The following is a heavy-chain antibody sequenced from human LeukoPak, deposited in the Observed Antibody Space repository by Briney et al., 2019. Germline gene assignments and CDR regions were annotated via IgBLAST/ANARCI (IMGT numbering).Heavy chain of an antibody. CDR3: ARRYYYDSSGYYYDY. CDR1: GYRFTSYW. Sequence: PGESLKISCKGSGYRFTSYWIGWVRQMPGKGLEWMGVIYPGDSDTRYSPSFQGQVTISADKSISTAYLQWSSLKASDTAMYYCARRYYYDSSGYYYDYWGPRTLVTVSS. CDR2: IYPGDSDT. D-gene: IGHD3-22*01. J-gene: IGHJ4*02. V-gene: IGHV5-51*01.